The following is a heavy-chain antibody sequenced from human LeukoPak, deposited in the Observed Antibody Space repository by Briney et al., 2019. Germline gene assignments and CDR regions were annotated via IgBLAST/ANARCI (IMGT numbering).Heavy chain of an antibody. CDR3: ASAENYSNYYFDY. Sequence: SETLSLTCTVSGGSISSGDYYLSWIRQPPGKGLEWIGYIYYSGSTSYRPSLKSRLTISVDTSKNQFSLKLSSVTVADTAVYYCASAENYSNYYFDYWGQGTLVTVSS. D-gene: IGHD4-11*01. V-gene: IGHV4-30-4*08. CDR1: GGSISSGDYY. J-gene: IGHJ4*02. CDR2: IYYSGST.